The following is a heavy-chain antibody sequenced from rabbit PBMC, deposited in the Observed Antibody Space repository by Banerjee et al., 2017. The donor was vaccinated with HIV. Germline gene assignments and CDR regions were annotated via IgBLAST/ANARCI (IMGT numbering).Heavy chain of an antibody. D-gene: IGHD1-1*01. J-gene: IGHJ4*01. CDR3: ARDLPISGGYSFDL. V-gene: IGHV1S40*01. CDR2: IYAGSSGST. CDR1: GFSFSSSYY. Sequence: QSLEESGGDLVKPGASLTLTCTASGFSFSSSYYMCWVRQAPGKGLEWIACIYAGSSGSTYYASWAKGRFTIYKTSSTTVTLQMTSLTAADTATYFCARDLPISGGYSFDLWGQGTLVTVS.